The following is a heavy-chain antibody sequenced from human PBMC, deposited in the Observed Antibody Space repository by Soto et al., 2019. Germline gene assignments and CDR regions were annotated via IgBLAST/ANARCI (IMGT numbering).Heavy chain of an antibody. CDR2: SCCSGSI. V-gene: IGHV4-59*12. Sequence: AETLSLTCTVSGDSIGGFGYWSWVRHFGGRGLGGFGFSCCSGSIYYTAALRNRISLSRDTSKNQLSLQLPSVTAADTAVYYCARSGVTGIVIPSHWLDPWGQGTLVTVSS. CDR1: GDSIGGFGY. CDR3: ARSGVTGIVIPSHWLDP. J-gene: IGHJ5*02. D-gene: IGHD2-21*02.